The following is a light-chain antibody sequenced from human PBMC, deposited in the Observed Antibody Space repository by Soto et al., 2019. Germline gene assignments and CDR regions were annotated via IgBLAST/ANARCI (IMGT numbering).Light chain of an antibody. CDR2: KAS. V-gene: IGKV1-5*03. J-gene: IGKJ1*01. CDR3: QQYNTGRT. Sequence: DIQMTHSPSTLSASVGDRVTITCRASQSISSWLAWYQQKPGKAPKLLIYKASSLESGVPSRFSGSGSGTEFTLTISSLQPDDFATYYCQQYNTGRTFGQGTKVDIK. CDR1: QSISSW.